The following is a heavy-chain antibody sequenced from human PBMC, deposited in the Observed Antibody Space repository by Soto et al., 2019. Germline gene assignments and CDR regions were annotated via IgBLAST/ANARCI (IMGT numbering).Heavy chain of an antibody. CDR2: IGTAGDT. CDR3: AREALLYGSGSSDAFDI. J-gene: IGHJ3*02. V-gene: IGHV3-13*01. D-gene: IGHD3-10*01. Sequence: GSLRLSCAASGFTFSSYDMHWVRQATGKGLEWVSAIGTAGDTYYPGSVKGRFTISRENAKNSLYLQMNSLRDGDTAVYYCAREALLYGSGSSDAFDIWGQGTMVTVSS. CDR1: GFTFSSYD.